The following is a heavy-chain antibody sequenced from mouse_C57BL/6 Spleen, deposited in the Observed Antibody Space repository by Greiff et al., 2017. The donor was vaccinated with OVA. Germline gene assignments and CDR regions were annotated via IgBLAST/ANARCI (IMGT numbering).Heavy chain of an antibody. D-gene: IGHD2-4*01. Sequence: EVKVEESGPGLVKPSQSLSLTCSVTGYSITSGYYWNWIRQFPGNKLEWMGYISYDGSNNYNPSLKNRISITRDTSKNQFFLKLNSVTTEDTATYYCARIPIYYDYDVDYFDYWGQGTTLTVSS. J-gene: IGHJ2*01. CDR2: ISYDGSN. CDR1: GYSITSGYY. CDR3: ARIPIYYDYDVDYFDY. V-gene: IGHV3-6*01.